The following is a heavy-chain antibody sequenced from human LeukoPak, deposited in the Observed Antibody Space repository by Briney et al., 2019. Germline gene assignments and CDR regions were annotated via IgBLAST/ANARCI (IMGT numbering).Heavy chain of an antibody. J-gene: IGHJ3*02. CDR3: ARGAGYYDFWSGYSRNPDAFDI. D-gene: IGHD3-3*01. V-gene: IGHV3-23*01. Sequence: PGGSLRLSCAASGFTFSSYAMSWVRQAPGKGLEWVSAISGSGGSTYYADSVKGRFTISRDNSKNTLYLQMNSLRAEDTAVYYCARGAGYYDFWSGYSRNPDAFDIWGQGTMVTVSS. CDR1: GFTFSSYA. CDR2: ISGSGGST.